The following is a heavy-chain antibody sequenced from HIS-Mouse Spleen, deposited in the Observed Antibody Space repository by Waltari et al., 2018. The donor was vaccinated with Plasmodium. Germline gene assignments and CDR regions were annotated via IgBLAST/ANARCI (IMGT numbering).Heavy chain of an antibody. CDR1: GGSISISSYY. V-gene: IGHV4-39*01. J-gene: IGHJ4*02. CDR2: IYYSGST. CDR3: ARRGGSYYYFDY. Sequence: QLQLQESGPGLVKPSETLSLTCTVSGGSISISSYYWGWIHQPPEKGLEWIGSIYYSGSTYYNPSLKSRVTITVDTSKNQFSLKLSAVTAADTAVYYCARRGGSYYYFDYWGQGTLVTVSS. D-gene: IGHD1-26*01.